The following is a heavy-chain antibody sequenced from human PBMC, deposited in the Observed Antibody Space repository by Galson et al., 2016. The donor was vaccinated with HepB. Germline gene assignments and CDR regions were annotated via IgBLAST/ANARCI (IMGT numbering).Heavy chain of an antibody. D-gene: IGHD1/OR15-1a*01. CDR2: ITPYTGHT. J-gene: IGHJ6*02. V-gene: IGHV1-18*01. Sequence: SVKVSCKVSGYRFMTYGISWVRQAPGQGLEWLAWITPYTGHTIYAQKFQGRVTVTTDTSTSTAYLELSSLRSDDTAVYYCARDETTDPASMDDGMDVWGQGTTVTVSS. CDR3: ARDETTDPASMDDGMDV. CDR1: GYRFMTYG.